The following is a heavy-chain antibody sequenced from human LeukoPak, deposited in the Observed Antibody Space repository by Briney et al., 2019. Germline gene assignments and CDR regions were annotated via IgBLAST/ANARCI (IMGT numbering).Heavy chain of an antibody. V-gene: IGHV3-64D*06. CDR1: GFTFSAYA. CDR3: VPKGTEGY. J-gene: IGHJ4*02. CDR2: ISPDGTST. Sequence: PGGSLRLSCSASGFTFSAYAMHWVRQAPGKRLEYVSAISPDGTSTYYADSVRGRFSISRDNSKNTLYLQMNSLRAEDTAVYYCVPKGTEGYWGQGTLVTVSS.